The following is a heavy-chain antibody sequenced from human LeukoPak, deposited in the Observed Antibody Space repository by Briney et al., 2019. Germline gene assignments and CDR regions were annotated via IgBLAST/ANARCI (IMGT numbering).Heavy chain of an antibody. Sequence: GGSLRLSCAASGFTFSSYAMHWVRQAPSKGLEWVAVISYDGSNKYYADSVKGRFTISRDNSKNTLYLQMNSLRAEDTAVYYCAKAGKLWFSAVDYWGQGTLVTVSS. D-gene: IGHD5-18*01. CDR1: GFTFSSYA. CDR3: AKAGKLWFSAVDY. CDR2: ISYDGSNK. V-gene: IGHV3-30-3*01. J-gene: IGHJ4*02.